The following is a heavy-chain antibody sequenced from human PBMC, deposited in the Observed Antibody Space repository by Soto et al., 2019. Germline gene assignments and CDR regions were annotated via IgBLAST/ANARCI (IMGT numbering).Heavy chain of an antibody. V-gene: IGHV4-59*03. Sequence: SETLSLTCIVSGGPITSYHLSWIRQFPGKGLEWIAYTSYTGNTNYNPSLKSRVTTSMDTSKNQLSLRLSSVTAADTAIYYCATRITVFGLLIPPFDPWGQGTQVTVSS. CDR1: GGPITSYH. CDR2: TSYTGNT. J-gene: IGHJ5*02. D-gene: IGHD3-3*01. CDR3: ATRITVFGLLIPPFDP.